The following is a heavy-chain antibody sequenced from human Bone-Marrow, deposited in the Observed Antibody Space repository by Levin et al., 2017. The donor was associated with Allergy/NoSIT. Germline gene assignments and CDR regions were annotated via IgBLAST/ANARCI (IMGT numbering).Heavy chain of an antibody. J-gene: IGHJ4*02. Sequence: GGSLRLSCAASGFTFSNYAMSWVRQAPGKGLEWVSGLSGSGGSTYYADSVRGRFTISRDNSKNTLYVQMNTLRAEDTAVYYCVKSYYDILTGFSNFEYWGQGTLVTVSS. CDR3: VKSYYDILTGFSNFEY. V-gene: IGHV3-23*01. CDR2: LSGSGGST. D-gene: IGHD3-9*01. CDR1: GFTFSNYA.